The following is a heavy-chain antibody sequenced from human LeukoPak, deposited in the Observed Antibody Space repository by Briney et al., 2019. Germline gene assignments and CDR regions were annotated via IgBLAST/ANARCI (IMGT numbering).Heavy chain of an antibody. Sequence: PSETLSLTCTVSGYSISSGYYWGWIRQPPGKGLEWIGSIYHSGSTYYNPSLKSRVTISADTSKNQFSLNLNSVTAADTAVYYCAKNGQSGFSFDPWGQGTLVTVSS. V-gene: IGHV4-38-2*02. CDR3: AKNGQSGFSFDP. J-gene: IGHJ5*02. CDR2: IYHSGST. CDR1: GYSISSGYY. D-gene: IGHD1-26*01.